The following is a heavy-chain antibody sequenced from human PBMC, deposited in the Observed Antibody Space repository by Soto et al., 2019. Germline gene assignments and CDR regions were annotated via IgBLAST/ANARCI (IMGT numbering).Heavy chain of an antibody. D-gene: IGHD7-27*01. J-gene: IGHJ5*02. CDR1: GFTFSDFP. CDR2: IISETSGH. CDR3: ARDVNWAFDH. Sequence: GGSLRLSCAASGFTFSDFPMNWFRQPPGKGLEWLSHIISETSGHTYADSVKGRFAISRDNAKNSLYLQMNSLRDEDTAVYYCARDVNWAFDHWGQGILVSVSS. V-gene: IGHV3-48*02.